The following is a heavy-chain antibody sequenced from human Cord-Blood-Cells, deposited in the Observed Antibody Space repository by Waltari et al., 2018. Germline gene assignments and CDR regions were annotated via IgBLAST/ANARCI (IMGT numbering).Heavy chain of an antibody. CDR2: IYYSGST. Sequence: QLQLQESGPGLVKPSETLSLTCTVSGGSISSSSYYWGWIRQPPGKGLGCIGSIYYSGSTYYNPSLKSRVTISVDTSKNQFSLKLSSVTAADTAVYYCASRGVQDVFDLWGRGTLVTVSS. V-gene: IGHV4-39*01. D-gene: IGHD2-15*01. CDR3: ASRGVQDVFDL. J-gene: IGHJ2*01. CDR1: GGSISSSSYY.